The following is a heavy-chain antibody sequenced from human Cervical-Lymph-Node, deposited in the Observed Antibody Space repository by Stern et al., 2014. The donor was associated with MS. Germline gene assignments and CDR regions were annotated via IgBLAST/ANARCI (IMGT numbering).Heavy chain of an antibody. CDR1: GFTFDDCA. Sequence: VQLVQSGGALVQPGRSLRLTCLGSGFTFDDCAMHWVRQAPGKGLERVSGISWSGGSVTFSDSVQGRFTVSRDNAKKSLFLQMNSLRVEDTASYYCVKGGLKQSGHYHFDMNLWGRGTAVIVSS. CDR3: VKGGLKQSGHYHFDMNL. CDR2: ISWSGGSV. D-gene: IGHD3-3*01. J-gene: IGHJ6*02. V-gene: IGHV3-9*01.